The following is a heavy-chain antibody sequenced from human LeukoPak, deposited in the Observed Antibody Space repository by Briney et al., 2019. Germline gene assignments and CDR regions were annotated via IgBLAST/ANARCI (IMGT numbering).Heavy chain of an antibody. CDR1: GFTFSSYW. D-gene: IGHD3-3*01. Sequence: TGGSLRLSCAASGFTFSSYWMNWVRQAPGKGLEWVSVIYSGGSTYYADSVKGRFTISRDNSKNTLYLQMNSLRAEDTAVYYCASSFWSGYYTGDYWGQGTLVTVSS. J-gene: IGHJ4*02. CDR2: IYSGGST. V-gene: IGHV3-53*01. CDR3: ASSFWSGYYTGDY.